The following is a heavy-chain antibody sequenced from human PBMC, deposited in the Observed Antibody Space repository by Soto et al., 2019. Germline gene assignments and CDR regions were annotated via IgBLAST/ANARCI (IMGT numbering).Heavy chain of an antibody. CDR2: ISTHNGNT. CDR3: AREGILGLFDAYDL. V-gene: IGHV1-18*04. D-gene: IGHD3-3*01. J-gene: IGHJ3*01. CDR1: VFTSSG. Sequence: QDQLVQSGAEVKKPGASVKVSCKASVFTSSGISWVRQAPGQRLEGMGWISTHNGNTIYAQKFQGRVIMTMDTSTTTVYVELRSLRPAATAVYLCAREGILGLFDAYDLWGQGTMVTVSS.